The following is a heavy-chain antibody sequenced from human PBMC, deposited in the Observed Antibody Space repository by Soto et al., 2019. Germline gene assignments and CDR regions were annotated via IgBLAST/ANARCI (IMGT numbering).Heavy chain of an antibody. J-gene: IGHJ6*03. CDR3: AKERSHYYGSGVDYYYYYMDV. CDR1: GFTFSSYG. Sequence: GGSLRLSCAASGFTFSSYGMHWVRQAPGKGLEWVAVISYDGSNKYYADSVKGRFTISRDNSKNTLYLQMNSLRAEDTAVYYCAKERSHYYGSGVDYYYYYMDVWGKGTTVTVSS. V-gene: IGHV3-30*18. CDR2: ISYDGSNK. D-gene: IGHD3-10*01.